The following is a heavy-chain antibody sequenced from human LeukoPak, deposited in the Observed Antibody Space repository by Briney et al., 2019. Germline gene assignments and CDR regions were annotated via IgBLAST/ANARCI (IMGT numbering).Heavy chain of an antibody. CDR2: IKQDASQE. CDR3: ARGVVYPAWSGPHWSDY. D-gene: IGHD3-3*01. V-gene: IGHV3-7*01. CDR1: GFTISSYW. Sequence: GGSLRLSCAASGFTISSYWMSWVRQAPGKGPEWVAHIKQDASQEYHVDSVKGRFTISRDNAKNSLYLQMNSLRAEDTAVYYCARGVVYPAWSGPHWSDYWGQGALVTVSS. J-gene: IGHJ4*02.